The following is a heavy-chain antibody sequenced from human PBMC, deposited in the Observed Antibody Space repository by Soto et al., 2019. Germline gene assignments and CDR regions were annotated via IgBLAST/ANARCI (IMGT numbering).Heavy chain of an antibody. J-gene: IGHJ5*02. V-gene: IGHV4-30-4*01. Sequence: PSETLSLTCTVSGCSISSGDYYWSWIRQPPGKGLEWIGYIYYSGSTYYNSSLKSRVTISVDTSKNQFSLKLSSVTAADTAVYYCARERPDGARLDPWGQGTLVTVSS. D-gene: IGHD6-6*01. CDR2: IYYSGST. CDR3: ARERPDGARLDP. CDR1: GCSISSGDYY.